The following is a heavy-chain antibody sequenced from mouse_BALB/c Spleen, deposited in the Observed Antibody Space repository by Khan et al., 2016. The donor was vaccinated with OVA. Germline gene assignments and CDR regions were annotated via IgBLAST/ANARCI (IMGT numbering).Heavy chain of an antibody. CDR2: TNPTNGRT. V-gene: IGHV1S81*02. J-gene: IGHJ2*01. Sequence: QVQLQQPGAELVKAGASVKMSCKASGYTFTSYWMHWVKQRLGQGLEWFAETNPTNGRTYYNEKFKSKATLTVDKSSSTAYMLLSGPTFEDSAVYYCARIKKIVATCFDYWGQGTPLTVSS. CDR3: ARIKKIVATCFDY. D-gene: IGHD1-1*01. CDR1: GYTFTSYW.